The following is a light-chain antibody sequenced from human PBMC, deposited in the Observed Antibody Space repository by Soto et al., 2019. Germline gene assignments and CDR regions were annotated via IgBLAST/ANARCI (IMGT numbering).Light chain of an antibody. J-gene: IGKJ3*01. Sequence: EIVLTQSPGTLSLSPGEGATLSCRASQSVSTSYLAWYQQRPGQAPRLLIYGASNRATGVPDRFSGSGSGTDFTLTISSLQPEDVATYYCQKCDYLPIFGPGTTVDFK. CDR2: GAS. CDR1: QSVSTSY. V-gene: IGKV3-20*01. CDR3: QKCDYLPI.